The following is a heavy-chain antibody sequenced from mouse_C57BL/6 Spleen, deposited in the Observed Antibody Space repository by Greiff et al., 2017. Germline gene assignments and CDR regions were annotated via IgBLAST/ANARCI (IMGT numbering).Heavy chain of an antibody. CDR3: ARDDGGTPPFAY. V-gene: IGHV5-4*01. CDR1: GFTFSSYA. Sequence: EVQLQQSGGGLVKPGGSLKLSCAASGFTFSSYAMSWVRQTPEKRLEWVATISDGGSYTYYPDNVKGRFTISRDNAKNNLYLQMSHLKSEDTAMYYCARDDGGTPPFAYWGQGTLVTVSA. D-gene: IGHD1-1*02. CDR2: ISDGGSYT. J-gene: IGHJ3*01.